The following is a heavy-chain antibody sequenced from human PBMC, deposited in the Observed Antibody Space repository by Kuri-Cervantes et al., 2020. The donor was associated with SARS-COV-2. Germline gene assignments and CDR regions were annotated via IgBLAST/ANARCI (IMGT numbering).Heavy chain of an antibody. CDR2: ISSSSSYI. V-gene: IGHV3-21*01. Sequence: GESLKISCAASGFTFSSYRMNWVRQAPGKGLEWVSSISSSSSYIYYADSVKGRFTISRDNAKNSLYLQMNSLRAEDTDVYYCARDEVVVVQAAISGWYYYGMDVWGQGTTVTVSS. CDR1: GFTFSSYR. CDR3: ARDEVVVVQAAISGWYYYGMDV. J-gene: IGHJ6*02. D-gene: IGHD2-2*02.